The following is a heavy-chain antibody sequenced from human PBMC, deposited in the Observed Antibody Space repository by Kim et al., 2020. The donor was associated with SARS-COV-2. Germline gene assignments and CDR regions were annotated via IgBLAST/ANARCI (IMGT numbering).Heavy chain of an antibody. CDR1: GYTFTSYY. J-gene: IGHJ4*02. V-gene: IGHV1-46*01. Sequence: ASVKVSCKASGYTFTSYYMHWVRQALGQGLEWMGIINPSGGSTSYAQKFQGRVTMTRDTSTSTVYMELSSLRSEDTAVYYCASSAVAGTYFDYWGQGTLVTVSS. CDR2: INPSGGST. D-gene: IGHD6-19*01. CDR3: ASSAVAGTYFDY.